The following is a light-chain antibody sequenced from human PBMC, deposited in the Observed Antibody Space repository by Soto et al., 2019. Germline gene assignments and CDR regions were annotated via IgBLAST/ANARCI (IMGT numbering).Light chain of an antibody. Sequence: QLVLTQSSSASASLGSSVKLTCTLSSGHSSYIIAWHQQQPGKAPRYLMKLEGSGSYNKGSGVPDRFSGSSSGADRYLTISNLQFEDEADYYCETWDGDSVVFGGGTKLTVL. CDR2: LEGSGSY. CDR1: SGHSSYI. V-gene: IGLV4-60*02. J-gene: IGLJ2*01. CDR3: ETWDGDSVV.